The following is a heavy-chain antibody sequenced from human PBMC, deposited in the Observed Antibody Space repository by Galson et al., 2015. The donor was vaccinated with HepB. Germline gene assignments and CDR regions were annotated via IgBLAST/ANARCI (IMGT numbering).Heavy chain of an antibody. J-gene: IGHJ4*02. Sequence: SEPLSLTCTVSGGSISSYYWSWIRQPPGKGLEWIGYIYYSGSTNYNPSLKSRVTISVDTSKNQFSLKLSSVTAADTAVYYCARHARQYYFDYWGQGTLVTVSS. CDR3: ARHARQYYFDY. D-gene: IGHD4-11*01. CDR1: GGSISSYY. V-gene: IGHV4-59*08. CDR2: IYYSGST.